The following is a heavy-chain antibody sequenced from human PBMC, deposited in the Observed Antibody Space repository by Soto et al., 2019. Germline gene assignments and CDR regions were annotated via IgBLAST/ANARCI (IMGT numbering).Heavy chain of an antibody. CDR1: GFTFINYA. D-gene: IGHD4-17*01. CDR3: ARDQVKGTMTIL. J-gene: IGHJ4*02. CDR2: ISYDGSNK. V-gene: IGHV3-30-3*01. Sequence: GGSLRLSCAASGFTFINYAMHWDRQAPGKGLEWVAVISYDGSNKYYADSVKGRFTISRDNSKNTMYLQMNSLSAEDTAVYHCARDQVKGTMTILWGQGTLVTVSS.